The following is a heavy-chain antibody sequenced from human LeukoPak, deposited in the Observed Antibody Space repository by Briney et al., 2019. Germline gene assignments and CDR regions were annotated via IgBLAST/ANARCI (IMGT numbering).Heavy chain of an antibody. CDR3: ASGTYYYDSSGFYYYYYGMDV. D-gene: IGHD3-22*01. V-gene: IGHV4-39*07. Sequence: SETLSLTCTVSGGSISSSSYYWGWIRQPPGKGLEWIGSIYYSGSTYYNPSLKSRVTISVDTSKNQLSLKLSSVTAADTAVYYCASGTYYYDSSGFYYYYYGMDVWGQGTTVTVSS. CDR1: GGSISSSSYY. J-gene: IGHJ6*02. CDR2: IYYSGST.